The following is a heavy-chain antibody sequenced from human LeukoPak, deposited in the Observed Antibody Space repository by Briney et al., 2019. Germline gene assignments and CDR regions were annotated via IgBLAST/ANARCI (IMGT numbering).Heavy chain of an antibody. CDR1: GYTFTGFD. Sequence: RASVKVSCKASGYTFTGFDMHWVRLAPGQGREWMGWINPNSGGTNYAQKFQGRVTMTRDTSISTAYMELSRLRSDDTAVYYCARVDDRGHYYDSSGPRKLFDYWGQGTLVTVSS. CDR2: INPNSGGT. CDR3: ARVDDRGHYYDSSGPRKLFDY. J-gene: IGHJ4*02. D-gene: IGHD3-22*01. V-gene: IGHV1-2*02.